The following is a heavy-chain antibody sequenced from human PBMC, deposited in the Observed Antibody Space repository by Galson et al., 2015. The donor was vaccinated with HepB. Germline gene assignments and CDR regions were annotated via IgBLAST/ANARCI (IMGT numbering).Heavy chain of an antibody. V-gene: IGHV3-48*02. CDR1: GFIFSTQS. CDR3: VRGLGSGSYSDHRFDP. D-gene: IGHD3-10*01. CDR2: IKSSGSAI. J-gene: IGHJ5*02. Sequence: SLRLSCAASGFIFSTQSMNWTRQAPGKGLEWVSYIKSSGSAIYYADSVKGRFTISRDNAKNSLYLQMNNLRDEDTAVYYCVRGLGSGSYSDHRFDPWGQGTLVTVSS.